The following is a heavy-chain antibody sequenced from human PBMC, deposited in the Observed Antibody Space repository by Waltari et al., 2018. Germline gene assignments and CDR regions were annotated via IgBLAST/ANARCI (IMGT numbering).Heavy chain of an antibody. CDR3: AKDGFLEYLYSVFDS. CDR2: ISYDGSKK. Sequence: VQLVESGGGVVQPGRSLSLSWAASGFTFRSFGQPWVRQAPGKGLESVAVISYDGSKKYYADSVKGRFTISRDNSNDTLYLQMNTLRPEDTAVYYCAKDGFLEYLYSVFDSWGQGTLVSVSS. V-gene: IGHV3-30*18. CDR1: GFTFRSFG. J-gene: IGHJ4*02. D-gene: IGHD3-3*01.